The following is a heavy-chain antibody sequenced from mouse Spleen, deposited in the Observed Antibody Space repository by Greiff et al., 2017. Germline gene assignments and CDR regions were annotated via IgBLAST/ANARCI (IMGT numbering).Heavy chain of an antibody. D-gene: IGHD2-4*01. V-gene: IGHV1-55*01. J-gene: IGHJ3*01. CDR2: IYPGSGST. CDR3: ARGRIYYEYDDWFAY. Sequence: QVQLQQPGAELVKPGASVKMSCKASGYTFTSYWITWVKQRPGQGLEWIGDIYPGSGSTNYNEKFKSKATLTVDTSSSTAYMQLSSLTSEDDAVYYCARGRIYYEYDDWFAYWGQGTLVTVSA. CDR1: GYTFTSYW.